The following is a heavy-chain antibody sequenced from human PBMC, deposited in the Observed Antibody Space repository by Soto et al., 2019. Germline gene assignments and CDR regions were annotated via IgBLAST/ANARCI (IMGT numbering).Heavy chain of an antibody. CDR3: AKGRGRYSSSLYLYYYGMDV. V-gene: IGHV3-23*01. Sequence: SLRLCCAASGLTVSSYAMSWVRQAPRKGLGWVSAISRSGGSTYYADSVKGRFTISRHNSKNTLYLQMNSLRAEDTAVYYCAKGRGRYSSSLYLYYYGMDVWGKGTTVTVSS. CDR2: ISRSGGST. D-gene: IGHD6-13*01. CDR1: GLTVSSYA. J-gene: IGHJ6*04.